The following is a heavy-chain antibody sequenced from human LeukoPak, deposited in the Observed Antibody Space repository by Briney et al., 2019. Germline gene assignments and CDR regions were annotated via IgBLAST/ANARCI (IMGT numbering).Heavy chain of an antibody. D-gene: IGHD6-19*01. V-gene: IGHV1-2*06. CDR2: INPNSGGT. J-gene: IGHJ4*02. Sequence: GASVKVSCKASGYTFTGYYMDWVRQAPGQGLEWMGRINPNSGGTNYAQKFQGRVTMTRDTSISTAYMELSRPRSDDTAVYYCAREDNLGSGSSPIDYWGQGTLVTVSS. CDR1: GYTFTGYY. CDR3: AREDNLGSGSSPIDY.